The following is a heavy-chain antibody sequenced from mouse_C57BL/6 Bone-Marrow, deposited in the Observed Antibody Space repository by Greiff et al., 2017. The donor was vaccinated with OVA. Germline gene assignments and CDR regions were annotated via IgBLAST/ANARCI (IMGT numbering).Heavy chain of an antibody. CDR3: AGAYWDFDD. J-gene: IGHJ1*03. Sequence: QVQLQQPGAELVRPGTSVKLSCKASGYTFTSYWMHWVKQRPGQGLEWIGVIVPSDSYTNYNQKFKGKATFTVDTSSSTAYMQLSSLTSEDAAVYCCAGAYWDFDDWGKGTTVTVSS. D-gene: IGHD3-1*01. CDR2: IVPSDSYT. V-gene: IGHV1-59*01. CDR1: GYTFTSYW.